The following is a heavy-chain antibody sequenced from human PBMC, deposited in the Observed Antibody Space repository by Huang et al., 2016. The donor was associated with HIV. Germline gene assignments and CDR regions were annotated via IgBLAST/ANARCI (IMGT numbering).Heavy chain of an antibody. J-gene: IGHJ4*02. CDR3: ARSAYGDLDY. CDR2: MNPNTGNT. Sequence: QVHLVQSGAEVKKPGASVKVSCKASGYTFTNYDINWVRQAPGRGLEWMGWMNPNTGNTGFAQGFQGRVTMTSKTSIPAAYMELTSLTSEDTAVYYCARSAYGDLDYWGLGTLVIVSS. D-gene: IGHD4-17*01. V-gene: IGHV1-8*02. CDR1: GYTFTNYD.